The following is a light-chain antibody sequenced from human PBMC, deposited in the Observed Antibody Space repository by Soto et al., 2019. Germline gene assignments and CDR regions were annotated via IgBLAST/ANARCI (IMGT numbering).Light chain of an antibody. CDR1: QALGNN. V-gene: IGKV3-15*01. CDR2: GAS. Sequence: EIVMMQSPATLSVSPSERATLSCRASQALGNNLAWYQHKPGQAPRLLIYGASTRATGVPVRFSGSGSETEFTLSISSLQSDDLAVYYCQQYTNWPYTFGQGTKLEIE. J-gene: IGKJ2*01. CDR3: QQYTNWPYT.